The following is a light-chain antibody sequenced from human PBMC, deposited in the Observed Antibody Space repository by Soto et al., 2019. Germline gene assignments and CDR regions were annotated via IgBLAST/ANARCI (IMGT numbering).Light chain of an antibody. Sequence: IQLTPSPSSLPGSVGDRVTFTCRASEDISSYLVWYQQKPGAAPKLLIYAASALHSGVPSRFSGSGSGTDFTLTISSLHPEDFAVYFCQQFKNYPITFGQGTRLEI. CDR2: AAS. J-gene: IGKJ5*01. CDR1: EDISSY. V-gene: IGKV1-9*01. CDR3: QQFKNYPIT.